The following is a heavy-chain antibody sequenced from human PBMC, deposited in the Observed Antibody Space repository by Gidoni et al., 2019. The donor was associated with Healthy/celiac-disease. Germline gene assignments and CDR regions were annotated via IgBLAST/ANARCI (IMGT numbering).Heavy chain of an antibody. D-gene: IGHD2-15*01. Sequence: QVQLQESGPGLVKPSQTLSLTCTVSGGSISRGGYYWSGIRQHPGKGLEWIGYLYYSRGTYYNPTVKSRVTMSVDTSKNQFSLKLSSVTAADTAVYYCARGVGEVDYWGQGTLVTVSS. CDR3: ARGVGEVDY. CDR2: LYYSRGT. CDR1: GGSISRGGYY. V-gene: IGHV4-31*03. J-gene: IGHJ4*02.